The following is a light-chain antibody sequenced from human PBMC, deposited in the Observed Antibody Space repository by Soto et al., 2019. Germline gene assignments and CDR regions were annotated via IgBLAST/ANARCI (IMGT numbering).Light chain of an antibody. CDR2: GAS. J-gene: IGKJ3*01. CDR3: QQYGSSLFT. Sequence: EIVLTQYPGTLSLSPGERATLSCRASQSVSSSYLAWYQQKPGQAPRLLIYGASSRATGIPDRFSGSGSGTDFTLTISRLEPEDFAVYYCQQYGSSLFTFGPGTKVDIE. V-gene: IGKV3-20*01. CDR1: QSVSSSY.